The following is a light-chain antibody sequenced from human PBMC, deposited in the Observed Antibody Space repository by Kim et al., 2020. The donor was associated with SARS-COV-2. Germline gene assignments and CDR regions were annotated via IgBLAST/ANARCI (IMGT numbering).Light chain of an antibody. Sequence: SPGERGTLSSRASQSVINYLACYQQKPGQAPRLVIYDASNSATGIPARFIGSGFCTDFTLTISSLEPEDFAAYYCQQRRDWPSFTFGGGTKLDIK. J-gene: IGKJ4*01. CDR1: QSVINY. CDR2: DAS. CDR3: QQRRDWPSFT. V-gene: IGKV3-11*01.